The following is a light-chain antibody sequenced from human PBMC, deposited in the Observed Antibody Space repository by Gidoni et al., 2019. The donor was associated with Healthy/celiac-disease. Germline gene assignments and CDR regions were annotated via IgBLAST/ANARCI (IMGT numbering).Light chain of an antibody. Sequence: QSVLTQPPSASGTPGQRVTISCSGSSSNIGSNYVYWYQQLPGTAPKLLIYRNNQRPSWVPDRFSGSKSGTSASLAISGIRSEDEADYYCAAWDDSLSGWVFGGGTKLTVL. CDR2: RNN. V-gene: IGLV1-47*01. CDR3: AAWDDSLSGWV. CDR1: SSNIGSNY. J-gene: IGLJ3*02.